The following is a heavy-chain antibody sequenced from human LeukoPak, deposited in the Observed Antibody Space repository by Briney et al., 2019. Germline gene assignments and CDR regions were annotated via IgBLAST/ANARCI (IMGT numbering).Heavy chain of an antibody. D-gene: IGHD1-26*01. CDR2: IYYSGST. V-gene: IGHV4-61*01. CDR3: ARGRIVGATGNDY. J-gene: IGHJ4*02. Sequence: SETLSLTCTVSGGSVSSGSYYWSWIRQPPGKGLEWIGYIYYSGSTNYNPSLKSRVTISVDTSKNQFSLKLSSVTAADTAVYYCARGRIVGATGNDYWGRGTLVTVSS. CDR1: GGSVSSGSYY.